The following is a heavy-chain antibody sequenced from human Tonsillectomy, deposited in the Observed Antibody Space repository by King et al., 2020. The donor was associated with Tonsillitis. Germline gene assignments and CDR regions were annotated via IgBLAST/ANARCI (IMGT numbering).Heavy chain of an antibody. V-gene: IGHV5-51*01. CDR2: IYPADSDT. D-gene: IGHD4/OR15-4a*01. J-gene: IGHJ5*02. CDR1: GYSFSSDW. Sequence: VQLVESGAELKKPGESLKISCTGFGYSFSSDWIAWVRQMPGEGLEYMGIIYPADSDTRYSPSFQGQVTISADESVSTAYLQWNSLKTSDTAMYYCAKYNYGAPLNPWGQGTLVTVSS. CDR3: AKYNYGAPLNP.